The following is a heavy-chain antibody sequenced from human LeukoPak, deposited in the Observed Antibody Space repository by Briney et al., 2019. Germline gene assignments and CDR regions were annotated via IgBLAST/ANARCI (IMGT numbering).Heavy chain of an antibody. V-gene: IGHV3-66*01. CDR3: ASPPYGSGSYLSPEEAYYYGMDV. J-gene: IGHJ6*02. Sequence: PGGSLRLSCAASGFTVSSNYMSWVRQAPGKGLEWVSVIYSGGGTYYADSVKGRFTISRDNSKNTLYLQMNSLRAEDTAVYYCASPPYGSGSYLSPEEAYYYGMDVWGQGTTVTVSS. CDR2: IYSGGGT. D-gene: IGHD3-10*01. CDR1: GFTVSSNY.